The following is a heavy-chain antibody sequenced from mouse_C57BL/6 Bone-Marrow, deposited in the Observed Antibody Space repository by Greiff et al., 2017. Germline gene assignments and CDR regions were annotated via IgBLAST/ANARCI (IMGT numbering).Heavy chain of an antibody. Sequence: EVQGVESGGGLVKPGGSLKLSCAASGFTFSDYGMHWVRPAPEKGLEWVAYISSGSSTIYYADPVKGRFTISRDNAKNTLFLQMARLRSEDTAMYYCARPDATVVAPYAKDYWGQGTSVTVSS. J-gene: IGHJ4*01. CDR3: ARPDATVVAPYAKDY. V-gene: IGHV5-17*01. CDR1: GFTFSDYG. D-gene: IGHD1-1*01. CDR2: ISSGSSTI.